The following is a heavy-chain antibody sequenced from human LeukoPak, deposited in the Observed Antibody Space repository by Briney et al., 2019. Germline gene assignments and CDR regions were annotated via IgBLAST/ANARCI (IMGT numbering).Heavy chain of an antibody. CDR2: INHSGST. J-gene: IGHJ4*02. D-gene: IGHD1-26*01. CDR1: GGSFSGYY. Sequence: KPSETLSLTCAVYGGSFSGYYWSWIRQPPGKGLEWIGEINHSGSTNYNPSLKSRVTISVDTSKNQFSLKLSSVTAADTAVYYCARGGGATHGGFFDYWGQGTLVTVSS. V-gene: IGHV4-34*01. CDR3: ARGGGATHGGFFDY.